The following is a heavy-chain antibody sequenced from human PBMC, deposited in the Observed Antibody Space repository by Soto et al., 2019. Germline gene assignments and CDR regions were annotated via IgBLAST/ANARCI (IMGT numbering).Heavy chain of an antibody. CDR1: GGSITTHY. CDR3: ASDRWLVGPPSEFFDL. J-gene: IGHJ2*01. CDR2: IYHSGII. V-gene: IGHV4-59*11. D-gene: IGHD6-19*01. Sequence: QVQLQESGPGLVKPSETLSLTCSVSGGSITTHYWSWIRQPPGKGLEWIGFIYHSGIIKYNPSLNSRLTISLDTSKHQFALNLNSVTAADTAVYHCASDRWLVGPPSEFFDLWGRGTLVTVSS.